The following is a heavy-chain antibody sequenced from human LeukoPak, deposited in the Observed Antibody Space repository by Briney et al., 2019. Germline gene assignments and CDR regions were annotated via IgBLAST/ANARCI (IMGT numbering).Heavy chain of an antibody. V-gene: IGHV3-30-3*01. CDR2: ISYDGSNK. CDR3: ANPPGIAVAHPY. Sequence: QPGGSLRLSCAASGFSFSSYAMHWVRQAPGKGLEWVAVISYDGSNKYYADSVKGRFTISRDNSKNTLYLQMNSLRAEDTAVYYCANPPGIAVAHPYWGQGTLVTVSS. CDR1: GFSFSSYA. D-gene: IGHD6-19*01. J-gene: IGHJ4*02.